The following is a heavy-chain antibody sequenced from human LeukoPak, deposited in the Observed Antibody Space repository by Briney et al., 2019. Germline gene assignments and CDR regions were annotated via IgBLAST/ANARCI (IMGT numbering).Heavy chain of an antibody. Sequence: ASVKVSCKASGGTFSSYAISWVRQAPGQGLEWMGGIIPIFGTANYAQKFQGRVTITADESTSTAYMELSSLRSEDTAVYYCAREGLGLDEDAFDIWGQGTMVTVSS. J-gene: IGHJ3*02. CDR1: GGTFSSYA. CDR3: AREGLGLDEDAFDI. CDR2: IIPIFGTA. V-gene: IGHV1-69*13. D-gene: IGHD5-18*01.